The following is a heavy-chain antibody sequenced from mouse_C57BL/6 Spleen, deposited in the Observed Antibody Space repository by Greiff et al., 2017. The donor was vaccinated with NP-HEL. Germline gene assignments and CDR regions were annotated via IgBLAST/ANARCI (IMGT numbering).Heavy chain of an antibody. Sequence: EVKLVESGGGLVQPGGSLKLSCAASGFTFSDYYMYWVRQTPEKRLEWVAYISNGGGSTYYPDTVKGRFTISRDNAKNTLYLQMSRLKSEDTAMYYCARHDTTGEYFDVWGTGTTVTVSS. V-gene: IGHV5-12*01. D-gene: IGHD1-1*01. CDR2: ISNGGGST. CDR3: ARHDTTGEYFDV. CDR1: GFTFSDYY. J-gene: IGHJ1*03.